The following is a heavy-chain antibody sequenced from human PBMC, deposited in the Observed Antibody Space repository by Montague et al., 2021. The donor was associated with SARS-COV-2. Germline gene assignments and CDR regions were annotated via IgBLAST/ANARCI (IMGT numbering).Heavy chain of an antibody. V-gene: IGHV4-31*03. D-gene: IGHD6-19*01. CDR1: GGSISSGGYY. J-gene: IGHJ5*02. CDR3: ARSHWQWLVLGRGWFDP. CDR2: IYYSGST. Sequence: TLSLTCTVSGGSISSGGYYWSWIHQHPGKGLEWIGYIYYSGSTYYNPSLKSRVTISVDTSKNQFSLKLSSVTAADTAVYYCARSHWQWLVLGRGWFDPWGQGTLVTVSS.